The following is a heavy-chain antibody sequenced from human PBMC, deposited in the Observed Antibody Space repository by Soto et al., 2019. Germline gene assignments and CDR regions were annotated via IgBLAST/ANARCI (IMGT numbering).Heavy chain of an antibody. CDR3: ASYIYGQGFKA. CDR1: GDIFTNFD. CDR2: MRANSGDT. V-gene: IGHV1-8*01. J-gene: IGHJ5*02. Sequence: QVQLVQPGAEVRKPGASVKVSCKASGDIFTNFDFNWVRQATGQGLEWIGWMRANSGDTGHDQKFQGRVSMTRDTSMRTAYMELSSLRTEDPAVYYFASYIYGQGFKAWGQGTLVFVSS. D-gene: IGHD3-3*02.